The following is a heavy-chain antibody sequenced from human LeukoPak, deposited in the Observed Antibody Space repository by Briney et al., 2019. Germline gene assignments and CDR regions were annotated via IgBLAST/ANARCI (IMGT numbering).Heavy chain of an antibody. CDR2: ISYIGST. CDR1: DDSFSSHY. J-gene: IGHJ3*02. D-gene: IGHD4-17*01. V-gene: IGHV4-59*11. Sequence: SETLSLTCAVSDDSFSSHYWTWIQQPPGKGLEWIGYISYIGSTNYNPSLKSRVTISIDTSKNQFSLKLSSVTAADTAVYYCARDLVTVTKGFDIWGQGTMVSVSS. CDR3: ARDLVTVTKGFDI.